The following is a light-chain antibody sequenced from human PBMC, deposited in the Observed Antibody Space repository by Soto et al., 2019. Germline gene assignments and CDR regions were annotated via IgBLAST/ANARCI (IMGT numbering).Light chain of an antibody. V-gene: IGKV3-15*01. J-gene: IGKJ5*01. CDR3: QQYNDWPRT. CDR1: QSVSSSY. CDR2: GSS. Sequence: EIAMTQSPDPLSVSPGDRATLSCRXSQSVSSSYLAWYQRRPGQAPRLLIYGSSTRATGVPPRFSGSASGTEFTLTISSLQSEDFGVYYCQQYNDWPRTLGQGTRLEIK.